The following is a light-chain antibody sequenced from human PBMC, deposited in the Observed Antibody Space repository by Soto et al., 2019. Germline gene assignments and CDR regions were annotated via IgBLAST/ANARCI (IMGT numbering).Light chain of an antibody. CDR3: QRYDTAPQT. CDR2: AAA. Sequence: DIQMTQSPSSLSASVGDTVTITSRASQGIIDYVAWYQQRPGKVPRLLVYAAATLQTGVPSRFSGSGAGTDFTLTIRNLQPEDVATYYCQRYDTAPQTFGPGTKVEIK. CDR1: QGIIDY. V-gene: IGKV1-27*01. J-gene: IGKJ1*01.